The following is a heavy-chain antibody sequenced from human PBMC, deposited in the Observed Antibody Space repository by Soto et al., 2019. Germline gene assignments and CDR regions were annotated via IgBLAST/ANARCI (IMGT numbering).Heavy chain of an antibody. CDR2: ISGSGGST. CDR3: AKGRPFTYSGSSWYSDY. V-gene: IGHV3-23*01. D-gene: IGHD6-13*01. J-gene: IGHJ4*02. Sequence: GGSLRLSCAASGFTFSSYAMSWVRQAPGKGLEWVSAISGSGGSTYYADSVKGRFTISRDNSKNTLYLQMNSLRAEDTAVYYCAKGRPFTYSGSSWYSDYWGQGTLVTVSS. CDR1: GFTFSSYA.